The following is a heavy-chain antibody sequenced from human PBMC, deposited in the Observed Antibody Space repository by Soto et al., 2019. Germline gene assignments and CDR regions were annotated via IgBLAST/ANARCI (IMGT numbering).Heavy chain of an antibody. D-gene: IGHD2-15*01. CDR2: INHSGST. CDR1: GGSFSGYY. CDR3: AREGVGLSDGMDV. Sequence: QVQLQQWGAGLLKPSETLSLTCAVYGGSFSGYYWSWIRQPPGKGLEWIGEINHSGSTNYNPSLKSRVTVAVDTSKNQSSLKLSAVTAADTAVYYCAREGVGLSDGMDVWGQGTTVTVSS. J-gene: IGHJ6*02. V-gene: IGHV4-34*01.